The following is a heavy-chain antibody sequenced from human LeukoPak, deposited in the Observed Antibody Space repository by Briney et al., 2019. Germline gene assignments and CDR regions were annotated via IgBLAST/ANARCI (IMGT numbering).Heavy chain of an antibody. CDR2: IRNKANSFTT. J-gene: IGHJ4*02. Sequence: GGSLRLSCAVSGFTFSDHYMDWVRQAPGKGLEWVGRIRNKANSFTTEYAASVKGRFTISRDDSKNSLYLQMNSLKTEDTAVYYCSGSPAGNVLDYWGQGTLVTVSS. V-gene: IGHV3-72*01. CDR1: GFTFSDHY. CDR3: SGSPAGNVLDY. D-gene: IGHD2-8*01.